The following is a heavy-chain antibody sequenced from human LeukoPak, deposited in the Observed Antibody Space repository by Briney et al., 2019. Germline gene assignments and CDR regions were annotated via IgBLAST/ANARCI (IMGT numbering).Heavy chain of an antibody. D-gene: IGHD6-19*01. Sequence: PGGSLRLSCAASGFTVSGNYMSWARQAPGKGLEWVSVVHSGGNTYYADSVRGRFAISRDNSKNTLYLQMNSLRAEDTAVYFCARASTSGWDGFDHWGQGTLVTVSS. CDR2: VHSGGNT. J-gene: IGHJ4*02. V-gene: IGHV3-53*01. CDR3: ARASTSGWDGFDH. CDR1: GFTVSGNY.